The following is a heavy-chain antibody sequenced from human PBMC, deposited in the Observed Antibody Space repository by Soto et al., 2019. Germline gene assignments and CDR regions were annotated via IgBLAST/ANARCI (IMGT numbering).Heavy chain of an antibody. CDR3: ARGGQDFWSGPFDY. D-gene: IGHD3-3*01. CDR2: IDNSGNT. J-gene: IGHJ4*02. V-gene: IGHV4-4*07. Sequence: ETLSLACPVSDASISTYFCNWIRQPAGKGLEWIGRIDNSGNTNYNPSLKSRVTMSADTSRNQFSLKLNSVTAADTAVYYCARGGQDFWSGPFDYWGQGALVTVSS. CDR1: DASISTYF.